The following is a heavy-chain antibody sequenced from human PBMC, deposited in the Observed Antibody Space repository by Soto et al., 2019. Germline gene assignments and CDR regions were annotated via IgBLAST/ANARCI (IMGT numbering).Heavy chain of an antibody. CDR1: GGSISSGGYY. CDR2: IYYSGST. J-gene: IGHJ4*02. Sequence: TLSLTCTVSGGSISSGGYYWSWIRQHPGKGLEWIGYIYYSGSTYYNPSLKSRVTISVDTSKNQFSLKLSSVTAADTAVYYCARVGVSSGWYRSYFDYWRQGTLVTVSS. CDR3: ARVGVSSGWYRSYFDY. D-gene: IGHD6-19*01. V-gene: IGHV4-31*03.